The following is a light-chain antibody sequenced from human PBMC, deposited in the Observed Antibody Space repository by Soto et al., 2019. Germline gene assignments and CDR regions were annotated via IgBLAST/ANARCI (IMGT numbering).Light chain of an antibody. Sequence: EIVLTQSPATLSLSPLPIPTLSCRASQSFSSSLAWYQQKPGQAPRLLIYDASNRAAGIPARFSGSGSGTDFTLTISSLEPEDFAVYYCQQRSNWPINCGKGPRREIK. CDR1: QSFSSS. V-gene: IGKV3-11*01. J-gene: IGKJ5*01. CDR2: DAS. CDR3: QQRSNWPIN.